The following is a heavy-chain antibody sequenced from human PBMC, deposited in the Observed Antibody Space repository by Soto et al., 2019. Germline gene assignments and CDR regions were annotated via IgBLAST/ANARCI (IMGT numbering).Heavy chain of an antibody. J-gene: IGHJ3*02. D-gene: IGHD3-10*01. Sequence: EVKMLESGGPLAQPGGSLRLSCVVSGLPVGSHGMSWVRQAPGKGLEWVSSINAIGGTTFYADSVKGRFTIYRDKSENTLYLQMNSLRVGDTAIYFCARGEYGVLDIWGQGTMVTVSS. CDR2: INAIGGTT. V-gene: IGHV3-23*01. CDR3: ARGEYGVLDI. CDR1: GLPVGSHG.